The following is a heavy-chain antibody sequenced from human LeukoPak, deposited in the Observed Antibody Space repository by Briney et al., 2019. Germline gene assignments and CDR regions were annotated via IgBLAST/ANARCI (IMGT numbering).Heavy chain of an antibody. Sequence: ASVKVSCKASGYTFTGYYMHWVRQAPGQGLEWMGIINPSGGSTSYAQKFQGRVTMTRDTSTSTVYMELSSLRSEDTAVYYCARLSFDGDFGYWGQGTLVTVSS. CDR3: ARLSFDGDFGY. CDR1: GYTFTGYY. V-gene: IGHV1-46*01. CDR2: INPSGGST. J-gene: IGHJ4*02. D-gene: IGHD3-9*01.